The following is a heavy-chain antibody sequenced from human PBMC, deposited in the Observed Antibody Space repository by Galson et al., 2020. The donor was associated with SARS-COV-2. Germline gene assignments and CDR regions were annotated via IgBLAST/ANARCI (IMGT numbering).Heavy chain of an antibody. CDR1: GFTFSSYA. V-gene: IGHV3-30*04. CDR2: ISYDGSNK. Sequence: GESLKISCAASGFTFSSYAMHWVRQAPGKGLEWVAVISYDGSNKYYADSVKGRFTISRDNSKNTLYLQMNSLRAEDTAVYYCARDRSGSYYWPIDLWGQGTLVTVFS. CDR3: ARDRSGSYYWPIDL. J-gene: IGHJ4*02. D-gene: IGHD1-26*01.